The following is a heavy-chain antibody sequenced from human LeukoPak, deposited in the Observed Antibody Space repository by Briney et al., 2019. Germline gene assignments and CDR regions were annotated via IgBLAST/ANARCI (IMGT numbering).Heavy chain of an antibody. V-gene: IGHV3-74*01. D-gene: IGHD3-3*01. CDR3: AREGGPNYNIWSGYYTGWDY. CDR2: INTDGSST. Sequence: GGSLRLSCAASGFSFDDYGLTWVRQAPGKGLVWVSRINTDGSSTSYEDSVKGRFTISRDNAKNTLYLQMNSLRAEDTAVYYCAREGGPNYNIWSGYYTGWDYWGLGTLVTVSS. CDR1: GFSFDDYG. J-gene: IGHJ4*02.